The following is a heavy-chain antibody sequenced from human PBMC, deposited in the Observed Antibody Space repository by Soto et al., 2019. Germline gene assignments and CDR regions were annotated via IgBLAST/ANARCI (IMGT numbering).Heavy chain of an antibody. V-gene: IGHV4-34*01. J-gene: IGHJ4*02. Sequence: SETLSLTCAVYGGSFSGYYWSWIRQPPGKGLEWIGEINHSGSTNYNPSLKSRVTISVDTSKNQFSLKLSSVTAADTALYYGASSLTGAFDYWGQGTLVTVSS. CDR1: GGSFSGYY. CDR3: ASSLTGAFDY. D-gene: IGHD7-27*01. CDR2: INHSGST.